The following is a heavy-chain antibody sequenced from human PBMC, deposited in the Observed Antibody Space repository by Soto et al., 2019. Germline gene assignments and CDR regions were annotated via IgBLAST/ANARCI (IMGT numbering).Heavy chain of an antibody. CDR3: ARVASDYINSIDH. V-gene: IGHV3-23*01. J-gene: IGHJ4*02. CDR1: GFTFNAYA. CDR2: IGGSGGNR. D-gene: IGHD4-4*01. Sequence: EVQLLESGGDLVQPGGSLRLSCAVSGFTFNAYAMTWVRQAPGKGLEWVSAIGGSGGNRYYAASVKGRFTISRDNSKDTLDLQMNRLRVEDTAVYYCARVASDYINSIDHWGQGILVTVSS.